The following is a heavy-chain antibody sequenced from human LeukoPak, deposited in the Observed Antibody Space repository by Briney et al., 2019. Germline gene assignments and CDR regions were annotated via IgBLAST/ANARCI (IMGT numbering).Heavy chain of an antibody. J-gene: IGHJ4*02. CDR2: INPNSGDT. Sequence: ASVKVSCKAAGYSFTGYYMHWVRQAPGQGLEWMGWINPNSGDTEYAQKFQGRVTMTRDTSISTAYMELTRLRSDDTAVYYCARDSRVTMVRGVPFDYWGQGTLVTVSS. CDR1: GYSFTGYY. D-gene: IGHD3-10*01. CDR3: ARDSRVTMVRGVPFDY. V-gene: IGHV1-2*02.